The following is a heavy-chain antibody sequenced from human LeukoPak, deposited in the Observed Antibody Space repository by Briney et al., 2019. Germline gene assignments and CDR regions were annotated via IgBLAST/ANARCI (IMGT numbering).Heavy chain of an antibody. J-gene: IGHJ3*02. CDR3: ARAPNVGLWLGEPTPGAFDI. CDR1: GGSISSYY. CDR2: IYYSGST. V-gene: IGHV4-59*01. D-gene: IGHD3-10*01. Sequence: SETLSLTCTVSGGSISSYYWSWLRQPPGKGLEWIGYIYYSGSTNYNPSLKSRVTISVDTSKNQFSLKLSSVTAADTAVYYCARAPNVGLWLGEPTPGAFDIWGQGTMVTVSS.